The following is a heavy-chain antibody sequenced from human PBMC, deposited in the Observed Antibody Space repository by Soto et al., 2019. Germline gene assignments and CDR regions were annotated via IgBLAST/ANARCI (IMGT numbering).Heavy chain of an antibody. V-gene: IGHV3-21*01. CDR3: AREACTNGVCKEPHTLSFDS. Sequence: GGSLRLSCAASGFTFSSYSMNWVRQAPGKGLEWVSSISSSSSYIYYADSVKGRFTISRDNAKNSLYLQMNSLRAEDTAVYYCAREACTNGVCKEPHTLSFDSWGQGTPVT. J-gene: IGHJ5*01. D-gene: IGHD2-8*01. CDR2: ISSSSSYI. CDR1: GFTFSSYS.